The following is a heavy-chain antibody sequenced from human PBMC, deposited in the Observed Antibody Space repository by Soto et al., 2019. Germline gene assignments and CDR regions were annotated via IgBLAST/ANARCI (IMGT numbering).Heavy chain of an antibody. J-gene: IGHJ5*02. V-gene: IGHV4-34*01. Sequence: SETLSLTCALYVGAFRGYYWSWIRQPPGKWLEWLGEINDSGSTNYNPSLKSRITISLDTSKKEISLRLSSVTAADTAVYYCARERGRYCSGESCYPFGPLGQGALVNVSS. D-gene: IGHD2-15*01. CDR3: ARERGRYCSGESCYPFGP. CDR1: VGAFRGYY. CDR2: INDSGST.